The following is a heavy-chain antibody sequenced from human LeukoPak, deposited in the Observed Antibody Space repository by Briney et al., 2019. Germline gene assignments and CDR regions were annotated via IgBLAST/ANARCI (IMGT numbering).Heavy chain of an antibody. CDR2: IYSGGST. CDR3: ARESRIEVAGTSWFDP. CDR1: VFTVSSNY. D-gene: IGHD6-19*01. Sequence: GGSLRLSCAASVFTVSSNYMSWVRQAPGKGLEGVSVIYSGGSTSYAASVKGRFTTSRDNSKNTLYLQMNSLRAAATALYYCARESRIEVAGTSWFDPWGPGTLVTVSS. J-gene: IGHJ5*02. V-gene: IGHV3-53*01.